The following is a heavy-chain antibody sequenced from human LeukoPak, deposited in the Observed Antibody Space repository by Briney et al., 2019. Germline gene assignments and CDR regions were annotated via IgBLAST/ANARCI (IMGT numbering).Heavy chain of an antibody. Sequence: PSETLSLTCTVSGDSISTYSWSWIRQPPGKGLEWIGYIYYSGSTNYNPSLKSRVTMSVDTSKNHFSLKVSSVTAADTAVYYCARAVVVAATVKWFDPWGQGTLVTVSS. CDR1: GDSISTYS. J-gene: IGHJ5*02. D-gene: IGHD2-15*01. V-gene: IGHV4-59*01. CDR2: IYYSGST. CDR3: ARAVVVAATVKWFDP.